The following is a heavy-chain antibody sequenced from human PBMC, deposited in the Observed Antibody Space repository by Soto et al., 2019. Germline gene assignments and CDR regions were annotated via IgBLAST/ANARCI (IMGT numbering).Heavy chain of an antibody. Sequence: EVQLVESGGGLVQPGGSLRLSCAASGFTFSSYWMSWVRQAPGKGLEWVANIKQDGSEKYYVDSVKGRFTISRDNAKNSLYLQMNSLRAEDTAVYYCARVGGSYYGFRSYYYYGMDVWGQGTTVTVSS. CDR3: ARVGGSYYGFRSYYYYGMDV. D-gene: IGHD1-26*01. CDR1: GFTFSSYW. CDR2: IKQDGSEK. J-gene: IGHJ6*02. V-gene: IGHV3-7*01.